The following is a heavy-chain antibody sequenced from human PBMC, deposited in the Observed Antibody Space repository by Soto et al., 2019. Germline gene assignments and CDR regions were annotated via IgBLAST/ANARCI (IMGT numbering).Heavy chain of an antibody. D-gene: IGHD3-22*01. CDR2: IIPIFGTA. J-gene: IGHJ6*02. V-gene: IGHV1-69*13. CDR1: GGTFSSYA. Sequence: GASVKVSCKASGGTFSSYAISWVRQAPGQGLEWMGGIIPIFGTANYAQKFQGRVTITADESTSTAYMELSSLRSEDTAVYYCARRRYYDSSGYWPSSTGDYGMDVWGQGTTVTVSS. CDR3: ARRRYYDSSGYWPSSTGDYGMDV.